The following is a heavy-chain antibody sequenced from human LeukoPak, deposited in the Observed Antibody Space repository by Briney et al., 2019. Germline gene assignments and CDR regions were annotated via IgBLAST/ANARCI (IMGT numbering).Heavy chain of an antibody. CDR2: INPSGGST. CDR3: ARENRQLADYYYYYYMDV. CDR1: GYTFTSYY. V-gene: IGHV1-46*01. D-gene: IGHD6-6*01. Sequence: ASVKVSCKASGYTFTSYYMHWVRQAPGQGLEWMGIINPSGGSTSYAQKFQGRVTMTRDTSTSTVYMELSSLRPEDTAVYYCARENRQLADYYYYYYMDVWGKGTTVTVSS. J-gene: IGHJ6*03.